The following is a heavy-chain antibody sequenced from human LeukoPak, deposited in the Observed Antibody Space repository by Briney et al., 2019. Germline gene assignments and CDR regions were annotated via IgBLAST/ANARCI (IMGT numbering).Heavy chain of an antibody. V-gene: IGHV3-74*01. Sequence: PGGSLRLSCAASGFTFGNYWINWVRQAPGTGLVWVSRVHSDGSITNYADSVKGRLSISRDSAKNTLYLQMSSLRSEDTAVYYCAREQEDCTGTTCYRAFDVWGQGTMVTVS. CDR2: VHSDGSIT. CDR3: AREQEDCTGTTCYRAFDV. CDR1: GFTFGNYW. J-gene: IGHJ3*01. D-gene: IGHD2-2*01.